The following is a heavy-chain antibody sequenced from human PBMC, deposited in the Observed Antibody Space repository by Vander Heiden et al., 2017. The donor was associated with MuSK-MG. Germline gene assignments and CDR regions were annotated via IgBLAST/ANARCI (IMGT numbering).Heavy chain of an antibody. CDR1: GFTFSSYV. CDR3: AKDWTGDGSGWSTDAFDI. CDR2: IRYDGSNK. D-gene: IGHD6-19*01. Sequence: QVQLVESGGGVVQPGGSLRLSCAASGFTFSSYVLHWVRQAPGKGLEWVAFIRYDGSNKYYADSVKGRFTISRDNSKNTLYLQMNSLRAEDTAVYYCAKDWTGDGSGWSTDAFDIWGQGTMVTVSS. V-gene: IGHV3-30*02. J-gene: IGHJ3*02.